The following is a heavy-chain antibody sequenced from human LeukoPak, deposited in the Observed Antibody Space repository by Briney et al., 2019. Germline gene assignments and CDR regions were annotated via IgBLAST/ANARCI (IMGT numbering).Heavy chain of an antibody. CDR2: ISYDGSNK. V-gene: IGHV3-30*04. D-gene: IGHD1-20*01. Sequence: GSLRLSCAASGFTFSSYAMHWVRQAPGKGLEWVAVISYDGSNKYYADSVKGRFTISRDNSKNTLYLRMNSLRAEDTAVYYCARGYNWNGADAFDIWGQGTMVTVSS. CDR3: ARGYNWNGADAFDI. CDR1: GFTFSSYA. J-gene: IGHJ3*02.